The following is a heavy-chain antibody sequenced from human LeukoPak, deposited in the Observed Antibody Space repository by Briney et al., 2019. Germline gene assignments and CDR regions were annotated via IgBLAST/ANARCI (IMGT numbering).Heavy chain of an antibody. V-gene: IGHV3-7*01. Sequence: SGGSLRLSCAASGFTFSSYWMSWVRQAPGKGLEWVANIKQDGSEKYYVDSVKGRFTISRDNAKNSLYLQMNSLRAEDTAVYYCARERLISSGWHGDYWGQGTLVTVSS. CDR2: IKQDGSEK. CDR1: GFTFSSYW. CDR3: ARERLISSGWHGDY. J-gene: IGHJ4*02. D-gene: IGHD6-19*01.